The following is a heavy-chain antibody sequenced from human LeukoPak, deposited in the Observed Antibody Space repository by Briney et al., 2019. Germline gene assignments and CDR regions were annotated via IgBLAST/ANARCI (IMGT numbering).Heavy chain of an antibody. CDR1: GGSVSSGSYY. Sequence: PSETLSLTCTVSGGSVSSGSYYWSWIRQPPGKGLEWIGNIYYSGSTYYNPSLKSRVTISADTSKNQFSLKLSSVTAADSAMYYCARLGSSAPLYYFDYWGQGTLVTVSS. CDR3: ARLGSSAPLYYFDY. V-gene: IGHV4-39*01. J-gene: IGHJ4*02. CDR2: IYYSGST. D-gene: IGHD6-19*01.